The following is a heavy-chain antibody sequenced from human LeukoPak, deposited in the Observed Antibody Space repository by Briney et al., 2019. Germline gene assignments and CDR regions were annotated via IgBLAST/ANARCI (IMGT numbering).Heavy chain of an antibody. CDR2: INHSGST. CDR1: GGSFSGYY. J-gene: IGHJ4*02. CDR3: ARKPAYDYVWGSYRPSQKFDY. D-gene: IGHD3-16*02. Sequence: SETLSLTCAVYGGSFSGYYWSWIRQPPGKGLEWIGEINHSGSTNYNPSLKSRVTISVDTSKNQFSLKLSSVTAAGTAVYYCARKPAYDYVWGSYRPSQKFDYWGQGTLVTVSS. V-gene: IGHV4-34*01.